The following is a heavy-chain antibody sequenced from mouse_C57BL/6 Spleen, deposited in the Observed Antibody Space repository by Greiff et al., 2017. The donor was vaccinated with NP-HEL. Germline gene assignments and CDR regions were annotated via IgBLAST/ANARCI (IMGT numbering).Heavy chain of an antibody. J-gene: IGHJ4*01. CDR3: ARWNGPYAMDY. CDR2: IYPGDGDT. CDR1: GYAFSSYW. Sequence: VKLQESGAELVKPGASVKISCKASGYAFSSYWMNWVKQRPGKGLEWIGQIYPGDGDTNSNGKFKGKATLTADKSSSTAYMQLSSLTSEDAAVYFCARWNGPYAMDYWGQGTSVTVSS. V-gene: IGHV1-80*01. D-gene: IGHD1-2*01.